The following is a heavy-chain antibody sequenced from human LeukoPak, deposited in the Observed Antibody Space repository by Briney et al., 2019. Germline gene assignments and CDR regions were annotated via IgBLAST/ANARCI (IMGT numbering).Heavy chain of an antibody. Sequence: ASVKVSCKASGYTFSGYYIHWVRQAPGQGLEWMGYSSPNSGGANSAQKFRGRVTMTRDTSISTAYMELTRLGSDDTAVYYCAREGDGLLSKDFDYWGQGTLVTVSS. CDR2: SSPNSGGA. J-gene: IGHJ4*02. CDR3: AREGDGLLSKDFDY. D-gene: IGHD2-15*01. CDR1: GYTFSGYY. V-gene: IGHV1-2*02.